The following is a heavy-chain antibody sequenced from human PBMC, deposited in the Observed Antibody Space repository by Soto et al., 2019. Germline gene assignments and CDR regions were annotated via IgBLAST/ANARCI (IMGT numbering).Heavy chain of an antibody. CDR2: IDPSDSYT. CDR1: GYSFTSYW. D-gene: IGHD3-22*01. CDR3: ARDPVVARGGPGVNI. Sequence: PGESLRIPCKGSGYSFTSYWSSWVRQMPGKGLEWMGRIDPSDSYTNYSPSFQGHVTISADKSISTAYLQWSSLKASDTAMYYCARDPVVARGGPGVNIWGQGTMVPVSS. V-gene: IGHV5-10-1*01. J-gene: IGHJ3*02.